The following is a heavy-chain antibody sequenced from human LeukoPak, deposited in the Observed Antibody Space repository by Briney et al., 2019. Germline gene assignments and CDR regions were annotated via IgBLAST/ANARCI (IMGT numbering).Heavy chain of an antibody. J-gene: IGHJ4*02. V-gene: IGHV3-21*01. D-gene: IGHD1-26*01. CDR1: GFTFSSYS. CDR2: ISSSSSYI. CDR3: ARHYSGSYSPFDY. Sequence: GGSLRLSCAASGFTFSSYSMNWVRQAPGKGLEWVSSISSSSSYIYYADSVKGRFTISRDNAKNSLYLQMNSPRAEDTAVYYCARHYSGSYSPFDYWGQGTLVTVSS.